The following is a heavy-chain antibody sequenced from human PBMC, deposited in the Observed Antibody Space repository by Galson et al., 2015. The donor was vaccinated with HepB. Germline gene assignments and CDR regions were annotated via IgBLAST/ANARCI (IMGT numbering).Heavy chain of an antibody. V-gene: IGHV3-23*01. CDR3: AKESIGYESSGYYYSDR. J-gene: IGHJ4*02. Sequence: SLRLSCAASGFTFRNYAMSWVRQVAGKGLEWVSGISGSGDNTYYADSVKGRFTISRDNSKNTMYLEMNSLRVEDTAVYFCAKESIGYESSGYYYSDRWGQGTLITVST. CDR2: ISGSGDNT. D-gene: IGHD3-22*01. CDR1: GFTFRNYA.